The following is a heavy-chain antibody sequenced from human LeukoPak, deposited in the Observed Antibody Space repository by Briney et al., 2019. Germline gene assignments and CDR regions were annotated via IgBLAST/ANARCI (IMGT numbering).Heavy chain of an antibody. D-gene: IGHD4-23*01. J-gene: IGHJ4*02. V-gene: IGHV4-31*03. CDR3: ARVGGAYGGNSIDY. CDR2: IYYSGST. Sequence: SETLSLTCTVSGGSISSGGYYWRWIRQHPGKGLEWIGYIYYSGSTYYNPSLKSRVTISVDTSKNQFSLKLSSVTAADTAVYYCARVGGAYGGNSIDYWGQGTLVTVSS. CDR1: GGSISSGGYY.